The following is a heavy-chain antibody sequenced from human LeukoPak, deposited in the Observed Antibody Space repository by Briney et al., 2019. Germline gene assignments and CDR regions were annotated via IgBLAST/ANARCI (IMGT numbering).Heavy chain of an antibody. CDR2: IYPGYSDT. D-gene: IGHD3-9*01. Sequence: PGESLKISCKGSGYSFTTYWIGWVRQMPGKGLEGMGIIYPGYSDTRYSPSFQGQVTISADKSFSTAYLQWSSLKASDTAMYYCARHETGPYFDYWGQGTLVTVSS. J-gene: IGHJ4*02. CDR3: ARHETGPYFDY. V-gene: IGHV5-51*01. CDR1: GYSFTTYW.